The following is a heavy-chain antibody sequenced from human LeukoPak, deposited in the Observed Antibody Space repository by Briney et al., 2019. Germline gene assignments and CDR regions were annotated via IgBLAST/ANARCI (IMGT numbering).Heavy chain of an antibody. CDR2: IHYSGST. CDR1: GGSISSYY. Sequence: ASETLSLTCTVSGGSISSYYWSWIRQPPGKGLEWIGYIHYSGSTNYNPSLKSRVTISVDTSKNQFSLKLSSVTAADTAVYYCARDYHRDNWFDPWGQGTLVTVSS. V-gene: IGHV4-59*01. J-gene: IGHJ5*02. CDR3: ARDYHRDNWFDP.